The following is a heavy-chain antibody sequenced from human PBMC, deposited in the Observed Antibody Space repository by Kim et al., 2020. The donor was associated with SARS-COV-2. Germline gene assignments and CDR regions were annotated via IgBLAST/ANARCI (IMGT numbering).Heavy chain of an antibody. CDR2: INHSGST. CDR1: GGSFSGYY. CDR3: ARGPREGYYYGSGSYGY. D-gene: IGHD3-10*01. J-gene: IGHJ4*02. V-gene: IGHV4-34*01. Sequence: SETLSLTCAVYGGSFSGYYWSWIRQPPGTGLEWIGEINHSGSTNYNPSLKSRVTISVDTSKNQFSLKLSSVTAADTAVYYCARGPREGYYYGSGSYGYWGQGTLVTVSS.